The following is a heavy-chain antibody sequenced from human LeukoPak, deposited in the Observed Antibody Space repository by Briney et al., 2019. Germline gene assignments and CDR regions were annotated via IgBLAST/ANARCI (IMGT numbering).Heavy chain of an antibody. D-gene: IGHD6-13*01. CDR3: ATGAGWAAAGSYYYYGMDV. CDR2: IIPIFGTA. J-gene: IGHJ6*04. CDR1: GGTFSSYA. Sequence: ASVKVSCKASGGTFSSYAISWVRQAPGQGLEWMGGIIPIFGTANYAQKFQGRVTITADESTSTAYMELSSLRSEDTAVYYCATGAGWAAAGSYYYYGMDVWGKGTTVTVSS. V-gene: IGHV1-69*13.